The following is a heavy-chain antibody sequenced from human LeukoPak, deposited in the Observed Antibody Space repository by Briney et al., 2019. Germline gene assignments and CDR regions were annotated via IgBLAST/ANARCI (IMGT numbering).Heavy chain of an antibody. CDR1: GFTFSSYA. CDR3: ARGPVPAASPYYYYGMDV. D-gene: IGHD2-2*01. Sequence: GRSLRLSCAASGFTFSSYAMHWVRQAPGKGLEWVAVISYDGSNKYYADSVKGRFTISRDSSKNTLYLQMNSLRAEDTAVYYCARGPVPAASPYYYYGMDVWGQGTTVTVSS. V-gene: IGHV3-30-3*01. J-gene: IGHJ6*02. CDR2: ISYDGSNK.